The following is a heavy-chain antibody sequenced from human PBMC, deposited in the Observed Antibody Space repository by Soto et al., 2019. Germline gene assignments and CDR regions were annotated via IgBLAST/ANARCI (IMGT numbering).Heavy chain of an antibody. CDR1: GGSFSGYY. V-gene: IGHV4-34*01. Sequence: SETLSLTCAVYGGSFSGYYWSWIRQPPGKGLEWIGEINHSGSTNYNPSLKSRVTISVDTSKNQFSLKLSSLTAADTAVYYCASYGDYEHFDYWGQGTLVTVSS. J-gene: IGHJ4*02. CDR2: INHSGST. D-gene: IGHD4-17*01. CDR3: ASYGDYEHFDY.